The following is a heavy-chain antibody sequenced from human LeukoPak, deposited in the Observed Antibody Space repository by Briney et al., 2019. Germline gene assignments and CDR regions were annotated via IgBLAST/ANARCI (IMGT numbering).Heavy chain of an antibody. Sequence: SETLSLTRAFYGESFRVYYWSWVPRPPGKGLEWVGEINHSGNTNYTPSLKSRVTISVDTSKNQFSLKLSSVTAADRAVYYCARGGGSGSYCWFDPWGQGTLVTVSS. V-gene: IGHV4-34*01. D-gene: IGHD1-26*01. CDR3: ARGGGSGSYCWFDP. J-gene: IGHJ5*02. CDR1: GESFRVYY. CDR2: INHSGNT.